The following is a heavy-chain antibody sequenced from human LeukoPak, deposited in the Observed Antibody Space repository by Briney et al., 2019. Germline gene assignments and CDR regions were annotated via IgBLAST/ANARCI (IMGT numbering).Heavy chain of an antibody. CDR1: GYSFNDYS. D-gene: IGHD3-10*01. CDR3: ARGGSGSGYLYYFDY. CDR2: INSNSGGT. V-gene: IGHV1-2*06. Sequence: ASVKVSCKASGYSFNDYSMHWVRQAPGQGLEGMGRINSNSGGTIYVQNFQGRVTMTRDRSINTAYMELSGLTSDDTAVYYCARGGSGSGYLYYFDYWGQGTLVSVSS. J-gene: IGHJ4*02.